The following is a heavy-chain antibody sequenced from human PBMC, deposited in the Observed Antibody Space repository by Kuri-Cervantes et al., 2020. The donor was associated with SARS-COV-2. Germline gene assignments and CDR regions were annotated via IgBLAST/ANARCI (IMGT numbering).Heavy chain of an antibody. J-gene: IGHJ4*02. CDR2: IYYSGST. Sequence: SETLSLTCAVSGYSISSSNWWGWIRQPPGKGLAWIGYIYYSGSTYYNPSLKSRVTISVDTSKNQFSLKLSSVTAADTAVYYCARDPTGLQYYFDYWGQGTLVTVSS. D-gene: IGHD4-11*01. CDR3: ARDPTGLQYYFDY. CDR1: GYSISSSNW. V-gene: IGHV4-28*03.